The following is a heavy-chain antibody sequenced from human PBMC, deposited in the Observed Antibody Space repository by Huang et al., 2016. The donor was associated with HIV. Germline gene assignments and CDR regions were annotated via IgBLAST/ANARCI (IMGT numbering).Heavy chain of an antibody. D-gene: IGHD3-10*01. CDR2: IYYKGST. J-gene: IGHJ6*03. CDR3: ARHREGPVAYYSGWGSHLNYMDV. CDR1: GGSIRSSDSH. Sequence: QLLLQESGPGLVKPSEALALTCAVSGGSIRSSDSHWGWIRQPPGKGLEWIGSIYYKGSTHYSPSVKSRVTIAVDTSKNLFFLNLTSMTAADTAVYYCARHREGPVAYYSGWGSHLNYMDVWGRGRTVVVSS. V-gene: IGHV4-39*01.